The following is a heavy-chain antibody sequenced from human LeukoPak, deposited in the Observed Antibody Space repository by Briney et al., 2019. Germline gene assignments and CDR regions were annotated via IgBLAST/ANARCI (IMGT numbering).Heavy chain of an antibody. CDR1: GFTFSYYW. V-gene: IGHV3-23*01. CDR2: ISGSGGST. Sequence: GGSLRLSCVASGFTFSYYWMTWVRQAPGKGLEWVSDISGSGGSTNYADSVKGRFTISRDNSKNTLYLQIYSLRAEDTAIYYCARDSETETGWYYYGMDVWGQGTTVTVSS. J-gene: IGHJ6*02. CDR3: ARDSETETGWYYYGMDV. D-gene: IGHD1-1*01.